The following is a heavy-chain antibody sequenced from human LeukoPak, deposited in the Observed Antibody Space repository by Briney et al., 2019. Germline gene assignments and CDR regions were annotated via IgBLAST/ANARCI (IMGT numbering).Heavy chain of an antibody. CDR3: ARHGVVTAIPDY. CDR2: IYYSGST. Sequence: PSETLSLTCTVSGGSISSYYWSRILQPPGKGLGWIGYIYYSGSTNYNPSLKSRVTISVDTSKNQFSLKLSSVTAADTAVYYCARHGVVTAIPDYWGQGTLVTVSS. CDR1: GGSISSYY. D-gene: IGHD2-21*02. J-gene: IGHJ4*02. V-gene: IGHV4-59*08.